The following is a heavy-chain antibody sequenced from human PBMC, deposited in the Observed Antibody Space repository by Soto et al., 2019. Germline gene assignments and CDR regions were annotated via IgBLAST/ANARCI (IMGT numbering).Heavy chain of an antibody. D-gene: IGHD2-15*01. CDR3: ARAQLNYILVVLPPTPSFNF. V-gene: IGHV3-21*01. CDR2: ISSSSSYI. J-gene: IGHJ4*02. Sequence: PGGSLRLSWAASGFTFSSYSMNWVRQAPGKGLEWVSSISSSSSYIYYADSVKGRFTISRDNAKNSLYLQMNSLRAEDTAVYFCARAQLNYILVVLPPTPSFNFWCQGTLVTLSS. CDR1: GFTFSSYS.